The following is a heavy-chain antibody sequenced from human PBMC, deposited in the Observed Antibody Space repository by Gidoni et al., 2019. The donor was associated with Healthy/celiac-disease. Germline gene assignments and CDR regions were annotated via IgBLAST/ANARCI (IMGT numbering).Heavy chain of an antibody. CDR2: IKSKTEGGTT. V-gene: IGHV3-15*01. CDR3: TTHFY. CDR1: GLPFSTAW. D-gene: IGHD3-3*02. J-gene: IGHJ4*02. Sequence: ELQLVESGGGLVKPGGALRLSGAASGLPFSTAWMSWGRQAPGKGLEWVGRIKSKTEGGTTDYAAPVKGRFTISTDDSKNPLYLQMNSLKTEDTAVYYCTTHFYWGQGTLVTVSS.